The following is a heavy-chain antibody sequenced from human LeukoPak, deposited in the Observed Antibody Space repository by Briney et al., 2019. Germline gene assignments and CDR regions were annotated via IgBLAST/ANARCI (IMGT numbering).Heavy chain of an antibody. J-gene: IGHJ4*02. V-gene: IGHV3-23*01. CDR2: IGGSGGNT. Sequence: GGSLRLSCAASGFTFSSYAMNWVRQAPGKGLEWVSSIGGSGGNTYYADSVKGRFTISRDNFKNTLYLQMNSLRAEDTAVYYCAKALGPGSNYFVYWGQGTLVTVSS. CDR3: AKALGPGSNYFVY. CDR1: GFTFSSYA. D-gene: IGHD3-16*01.